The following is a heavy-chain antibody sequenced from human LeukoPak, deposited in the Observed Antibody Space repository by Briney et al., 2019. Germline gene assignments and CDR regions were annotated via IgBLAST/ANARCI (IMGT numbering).Heavy chain of an antibody. V-gene: IGHV3-11*05. J-gene: IGHJ4*02. CDR3: ARAVGSGWPSPGY. CDR1: GFTFSDYY. Sequence: GGSLGLSCAASGFTFSDYYMSWIRQAPGKGLEWVSYISSSSSYTNYADSVKGRFTISRDNAKNSLYLQMNSLRAEDTAVYYCARAVGSGWPSPGYWGQGTLVTVSS. CDR2: ISSSSSYT. D-gene: IGHD6-19*01.